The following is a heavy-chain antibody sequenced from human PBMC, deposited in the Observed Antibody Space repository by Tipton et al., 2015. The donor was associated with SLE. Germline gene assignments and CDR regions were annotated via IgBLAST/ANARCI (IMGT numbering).Heavy chain of an antibody. CDR2: INSDGSST. CDR1: GFTFSTYG. D-gene: IGHD1-26*01. CDR3: ARVIVGALY. J-gene: IGHJ4*02. V-gene: IGHV3-74*01. Sequence: SGFTFSTYGMHWVRQAPGKGLVWVSRINSDGSSTSYADSVKGRFTISRDNAKNTLYLQMNSLRAEDTAVYYCARVIVGALYWGQGTLVTVSS.